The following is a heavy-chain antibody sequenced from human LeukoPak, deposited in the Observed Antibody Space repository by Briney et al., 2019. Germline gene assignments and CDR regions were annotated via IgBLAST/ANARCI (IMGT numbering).Heavy chain of an antibody. J-gene: IGHJ6*03. D-gene: IGHD5-18*01. CDR2: INPNSGGT. CDR3: ARAMGTIYYYYYMDV. V-gene: IGHV1-2*02. Sequence: ASVKVSCKASGYTFTGYYMHWVRQAPGQGLEWMGWINPNSGGTNYAQKFQGRVTMTRDTSIITAYMELSRLRSDDTAVYYCARAMGTIYYYYYMDVWGKGTTVTVSS. CDR1: GYTFTGYY.